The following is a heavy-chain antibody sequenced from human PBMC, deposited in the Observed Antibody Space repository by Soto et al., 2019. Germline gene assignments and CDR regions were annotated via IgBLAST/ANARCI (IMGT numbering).Heavy chain of an antibody. Sequence: QVQLVQSGAEEKKPGASVKVSCKASGYTFTNYAMDWVRQAPGQRLVWMGCMNAGNCNTKYSQYFQGRVTTTRDTSAGTDYMELSTMRLEETAVYYCARGKVYNWNHRWFDPGGKGELVTVPS. D-gene: IGHD1-20*01. J-gene: IGHJ5*02. V-gene: IGHV1-3*05. CDR2: MNAGNCNT. CDR1: GYTFTNYA. CDR3: ARGKVYNWNHRWFDP.